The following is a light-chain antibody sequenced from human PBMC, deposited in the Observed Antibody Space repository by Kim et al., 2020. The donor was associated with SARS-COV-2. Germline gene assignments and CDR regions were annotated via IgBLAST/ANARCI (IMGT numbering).Light chain of an antibody. CDR3: QQYESYPVT. CDR1: QSISNW. J-gene: IGKJ1*01. CDR2: KAS. V-gene: IGKV1-5*03. Sequence: DIQMTQSPSTLSASVGDRITITCRASQSISNWLAWDQQKPGKAPNLLIYKASALESGVPSRFSGSGSGTEFTLTITSLQPDDFATYYCQQYESYPVTFGQGTKVDIK.